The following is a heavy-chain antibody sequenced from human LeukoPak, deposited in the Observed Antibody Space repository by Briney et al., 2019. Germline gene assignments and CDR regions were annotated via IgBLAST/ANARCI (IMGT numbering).Heavy chain of an antibody. J-gene: IGHJ5*02. CDR1: GYTFTGYY. Sequence: GASVKVSCKASGYTFTGYYMHWVRQAPGQGREWMGWINPNSGGTNYAQKFLGRVTMTRDTSISTAYMELSRLRSDDTAVYYCAREITMVRGDNWFDPWGQGTLVTVSS. V-gene: IGHV1-2*02. CDR2: INPNSGGT. D-gene: IGHD3-10*01. CDR3: AREITMVRGDNWFDP.